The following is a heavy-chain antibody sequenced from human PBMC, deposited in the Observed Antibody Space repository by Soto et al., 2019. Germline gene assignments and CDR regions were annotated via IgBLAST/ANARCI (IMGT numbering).Heavy chain of an antibody. CDR3: ARGYCGGGSCYYYHYAMDV. V-gene: IGHV3-30*14. D-gene: IGHD2-15*01. CDR1: GITFSNYA. CDR2: ASHDGRNK. Sequence: GGSLILSCAASGITFSNYAMHWVRQAPGKGLEWVAVASHDGRNKYYTDSVKGRFTISRDDGKNFLYLQMNSLRAEDTAVYYCARGYCGGGSCYYYHYAMDVWGKGSKVTGAS. J-gene: IGHJ6*04.